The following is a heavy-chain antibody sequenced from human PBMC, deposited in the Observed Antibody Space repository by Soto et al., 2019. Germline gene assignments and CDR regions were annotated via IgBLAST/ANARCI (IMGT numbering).Heavy chain of an antibody. D-gene: IGHD3-10*01. Sequence: QVQLVSSGAEVKKPGSSVKVSCKASGGTFSPYTINWVRQSPGQGLEWMGRIIPFHGVTNYAQKFQARVTITADTSTSTAYMELSGLRFDDTAMYCCTRDWEITVSTWSFGGVWGRGTLVTVSS. V-gene: IGHV1-69*08. CDR3: TRDWEITVSTWSFGGV. CDR2: IIPFHGVT. CDR1: GGTFSPYT. J-gene: IGHJ4*02.